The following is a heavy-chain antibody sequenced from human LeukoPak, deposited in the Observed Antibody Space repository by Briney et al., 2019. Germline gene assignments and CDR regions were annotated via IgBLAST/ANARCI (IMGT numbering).Heavy chain of an antibody. J-gene: IGHJ4*02. Sequence: GGSLRLSCVVSGFTFSSYSMNLVRQAPGKVLEWVSYIKSSSSTIHYADSVKGRFTVSRDNAKNSLYLQMNSLRAEDTGVYYCARGSSGLEDYWGQGTLVIVSS. CDR3: ARGSSGLEDY. CDR2: IKSSSSTI. CDR1: GFTFSSYS. D-gene: IGHD6-19*01. V-gene: IGHV3-48*01.